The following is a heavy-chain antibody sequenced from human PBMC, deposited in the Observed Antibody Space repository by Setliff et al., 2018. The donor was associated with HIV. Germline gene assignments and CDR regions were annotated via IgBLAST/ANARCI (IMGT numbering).Heavy chain of an antibody. V-gene: IGHV4-4*09. D-gene: IGHD3-22*01. CDR3: ARQTYYYDNSGHNWFDP. J-gene: IGHJ5*02. CDR2: INTSGTT. Sequence: SETLSLTCTVSGGSISSYYWSWIRQPPGKGLEWIGYINTSGTTNYNPSLKSRVTISVDTSKNQFSLKLSSVSAADTAVYFCARQTYYYDNSGHNWFDPWGQGTLVTVSS. CDR1: GGSISSYY.